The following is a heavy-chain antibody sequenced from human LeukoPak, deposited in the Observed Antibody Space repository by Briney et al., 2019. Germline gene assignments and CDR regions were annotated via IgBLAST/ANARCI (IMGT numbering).Heavy chain of an antibody. D-gene: IGHD3-22*01. Sequence: GGSLRLSCAASGFTFSNYAMIWVRQAPGKGLYWVSAITGGGNSTYYADSVKGRFTISRDNSKNTLFLQMNSLRAEDTALYYCAKVISSGYYYDCWGQRTLVT. V-gene: IGHV3-23*01. CDR2: ITGGGNST. J-gene: IGHJ4*02. CDR1: GFTFSNYA. CDR3: AKVISSGYYYDC.